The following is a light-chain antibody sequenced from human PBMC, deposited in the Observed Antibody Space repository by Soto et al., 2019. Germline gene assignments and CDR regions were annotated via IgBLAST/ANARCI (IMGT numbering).Light chain of an antibody. Sequence: QSVLSQPASVSGSPGQSITLSCTGTSADVGGYNYVSWYQQRPGKAPQLLIHEVNNRPSGVSFLFSGFKSGDTASLTISGLQADDEGIYSGVSSTSHSFYVFGTATKVTV. CDR2: EVN. V-gene: IGLV2-14*01. CDR3: VSSTSHSFYV. CDR1: SADVGGYNY. J-gene: IGLJ1*01.